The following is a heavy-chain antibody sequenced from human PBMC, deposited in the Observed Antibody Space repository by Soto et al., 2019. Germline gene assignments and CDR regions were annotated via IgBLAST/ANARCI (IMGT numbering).Heavy chain of an antibody. CDR3: AKAFSWYDY. CDR2: IVVGSGNT. V-gene: IGHV1-58*01. CDR1: GFTFTNSA. D-gene: IGHD6-13*01. J-gene: IGHJ4*02. Sequence: SVKVSCKASGFTFTNSAVQWVRQARGQRLEWIGWIVVGSGNTNYAQKFQERVTITRDMSTSTAYMELSSLRSEDTAVYYCAKAFSWYDYWGQGTLVTVSS.